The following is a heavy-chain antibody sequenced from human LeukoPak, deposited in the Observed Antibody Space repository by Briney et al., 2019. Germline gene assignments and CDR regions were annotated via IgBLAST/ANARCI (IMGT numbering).Heavy chain of an antibody. J-gene: IGHJ5*02. CDR1: GYTFTNYW. Sequence: GESLKISCKGSGYTFTNYWIGWVRQMPGKGLEWMGIMYPGDSDTRYSPSFQGQVTISADKSISTAYLQWSSLKASDTAMYYCARQRFTMRAYAGNWFDPWGQGTLVTVSS. CDR2: MYPGDSDT. CDR3: ARQRFTMRAYAGNWFDP. D-gene: IGHD3-10*01. V-gene: IGHV5-51*01.